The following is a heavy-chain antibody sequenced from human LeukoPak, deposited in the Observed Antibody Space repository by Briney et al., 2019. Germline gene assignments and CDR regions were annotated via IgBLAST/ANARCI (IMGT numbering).Heavy chain of an antibody. CDR3: ASKTAGGAAAGTMGAFDI. V-gene: IGHV1-18*01. D-gene: IGHD6-13*01. J-gene: IGHJ3*02. CDR1: GYTFTSYG. CDR2: ISVYNGNT. Sequence: ASVKVSCKASGYTFTSYGISWVRQAPGQGLEWMGWISVYNGNTNYAQKFQGRVTMTTDTSTSTAYMELRSLRSDDTAVYYCASKTAGGAAAGTMGAFDIWGQGTMVTVSS.